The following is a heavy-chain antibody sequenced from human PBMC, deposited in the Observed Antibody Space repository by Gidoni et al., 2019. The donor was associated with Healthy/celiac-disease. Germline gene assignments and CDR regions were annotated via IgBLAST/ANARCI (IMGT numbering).Heavy chain of an antibody. CDR2: ICWNSGSI. D-gene: IGHD3-10*01. V-gene: IGHV3-9*01. Sequence: VQLVESGGGLVQPGRSLRLSCAASGFTFDDYAMHWVRRAPGRGLECVSGICWNSGSIGYADSVKGRFTISRDNAKNSLYLQMNSLRAEDTALYYCAKDRPGSGAFDICGQGTMVTVSS. J-gene: IGHJ3*02. CDR1: GFTFDDYA. CDR3: AKDRPGSGAFDI.